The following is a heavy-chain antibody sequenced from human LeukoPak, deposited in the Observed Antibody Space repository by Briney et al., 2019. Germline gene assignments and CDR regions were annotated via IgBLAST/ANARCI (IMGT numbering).Heavy chain of an antibody. CDR3: ARDIVGRIDP. V-gene: IGHV4-31*03. CDR1: GGYIKTSGYY. J-gene: IGHJ5*02. CDR2: IYYSGST. Sequence: SETLSLTCTVSGGYIKTSGYYWSWICQHPGKDLEWIGYIYYSGSTSYNPSLQSRLTISVDTSKNQFSLKLSSVTAADTAVYYCARDIVGRIDPWGQGTLVTVSS. D-gene: IGHD3-16*02.